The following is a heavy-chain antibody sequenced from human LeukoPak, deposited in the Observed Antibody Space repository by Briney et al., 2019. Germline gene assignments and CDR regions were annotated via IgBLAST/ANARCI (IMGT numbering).Heavy chain of an antibody. CDR2: ISSSSSYI. CDR3: ARDYNAEDYEMSQHSVVHDY. CDR1: GFIFSSYS. D-gene: IGHD4-17*01. Sequence: KPGGSLRLSCAASGFIFSSYSMNWVRQAPGKGLEWVSSISSSSSYIYYADSVKGRFTISRDNAKNSLYLQMNSLRAEDTAVYYCARDYNAEDYEMSQHSVVHDYWGQGTLVTVSS. J-gene: IGHJ4*02. V-gene: IGHV3-21*01.